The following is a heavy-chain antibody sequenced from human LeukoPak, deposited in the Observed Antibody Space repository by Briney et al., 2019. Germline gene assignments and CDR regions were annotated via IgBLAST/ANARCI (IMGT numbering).Heavy chain of an antibody. V-gene: IGHV4-4*07. CDR2: IYTSGST. D-gene: IGHD3-10*01. CDR1: GGSISSYY. Sequence: PSETLSLTCTVSGGSISSYYWSWIRQPAGKGLEWIGRIYTSGSTNYNPSLKSRVTMSVDTSKNQFSLKLSSVTAADTAVYYCAREAYYYGSGTYQLRHAFDIWGQGTMVTVSS. CDR3: AREAYYYGSGTYQLRHAFDI. J-gene: IGHJ3*02.